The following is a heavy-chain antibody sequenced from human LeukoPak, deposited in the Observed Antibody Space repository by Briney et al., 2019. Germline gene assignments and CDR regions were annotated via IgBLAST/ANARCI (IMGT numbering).Heavy chain of an antibody. CDR2: MNPNSGNT. Sequence: EASVKVSCKASGCTFTSYDINWVRQATGQGLEWMGWMNPNSGNTGYAQKFRGRVTMTRDTSISTAYMELSSLRSEDTAVYYCAKAGIVATMNADWFDPWGQGTLVTVSS. CDR1: GCTFTSYD. CDR3: AKAGIVATMNADWFDP. V-gene: IGHV1-8*01. D-gene: IGHD5-12*01. J-gene: IGHJ5*02.